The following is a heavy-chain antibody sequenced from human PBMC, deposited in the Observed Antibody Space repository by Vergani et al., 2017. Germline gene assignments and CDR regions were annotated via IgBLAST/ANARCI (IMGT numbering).Heavy chain of an antibody. CDR2: IYHSGGA. Sequence: QLHLQESGPGLVKPSETLSLTCTVSGGSITSSSYYLGWIRQPPGKGLEWIGNIYHSGGAYYNPSLKGRVTISVDTSKNQFSLKLSSVTAADTAVYYCARRTTMVRGVLEIARYYFDYWGQGTLVTVSS. CDR3: ARRTTMVRGVLEIARYYFDY. J-gene: IGHJ4*02. D-gene: IGHD3-10*01. V-gene: IGHV4-39*01. CDR1: GGSITSSSYY.